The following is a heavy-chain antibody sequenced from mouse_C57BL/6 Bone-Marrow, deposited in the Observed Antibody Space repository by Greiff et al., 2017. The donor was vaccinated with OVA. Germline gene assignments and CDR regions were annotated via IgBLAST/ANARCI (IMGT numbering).Heavy chain of an antibody. J-gene: IGHJ1*03. V-gene: IGHV1-54*01. D-gene: IGHD2-1*01. CDR3: ARSCGNYSYWYFDV. CDR2: INPGSGGT. CDR1: GYAFTNYL. Sequence: VQLQQSGAELVRPGTSVKVSCKASGYAFTNYLIEWVKQRPGQGLEWIGVINPGSGGTTSNEKFKGKARLTAAKSSSTAYMQLSSLTSEDSAVYFCARSCGNYSYWYFDVWGTGTTVTVSS.